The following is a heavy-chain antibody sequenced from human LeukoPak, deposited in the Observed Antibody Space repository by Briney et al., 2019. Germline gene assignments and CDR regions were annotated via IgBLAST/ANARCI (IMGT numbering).Heavy chain of an antibody. Sequence: PSETLSLTCAVYGGSFSAYYWSWIRQPPGKGLEWIGEINHSGSTNYNPSLKSRVTISVGTSKNQFSLKLSSVTAADTAVYYCARGSRGYSYGWGQGTLVTVSS. D-gene: IGHD5-18*01. CDR2: INHSGST. CDR3: ARGSRGYSYG. J-gene: IGHJ4*02. V-gene: IGHV4-34*01. CDR1: GGSFSAYY.